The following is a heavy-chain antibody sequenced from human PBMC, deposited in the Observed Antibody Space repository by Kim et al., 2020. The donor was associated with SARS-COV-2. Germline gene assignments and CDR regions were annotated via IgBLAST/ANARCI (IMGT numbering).Heavy chain of an antibody. D-gene: IGHD3-16*02. Sequence: ASVKVSCKASGYTFTSYGISWVRQAPGQGLEWMGWISAYNGNTNYAQKLQGRVTMTTDTSTSTAYMELRSLRSDDTAVYYCARETHYVWGSYRPLDYWGQGTLVTVSS. CDR1: GYTFTSYG. J-gene: IGHJ4*02. CDR2: ISAYNGNT. CDR3: ARETHYVWGSYRPLDY. V-gene: IGHV1-18*01.